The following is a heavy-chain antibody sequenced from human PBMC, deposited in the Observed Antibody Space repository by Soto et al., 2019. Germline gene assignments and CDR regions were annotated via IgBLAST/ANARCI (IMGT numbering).Heavy chain of an antibody. J-gene: IGHJ4*02. D-gene: IGHD6-13*01. CDR3: ARGGYASSYRFDY. CDR1: GGTFGSYT. V-gene: IGHV1-69*06. Sequence: QVQLVQSGAEVKKPGSSVKVSCKASGGTFGSYTLNWVRQAPGQGLEWLGGIMPFIDTSTYAQMLQGRVTTTADKSTSTVYMELSSLKSDDTAVYYCARGGYASSYRFDYWGQGTLVNVS. CDR2: IMPFIDTS.